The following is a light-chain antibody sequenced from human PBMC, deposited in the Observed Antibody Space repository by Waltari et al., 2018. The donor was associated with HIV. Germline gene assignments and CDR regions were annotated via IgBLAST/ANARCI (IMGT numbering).Light chain of an antibody. CDR2: LGS. V-gene: IGKV2-28*01. Sequence: IVLTQSPLSLPVIPGEPASRSSRSSQTLLHSSGFDYLDWYLQKPGQAPQLLIYLGSHRASGVSDRFSGGGSGTHFTLNLTRVEPEDVGVYFCMQFLQTPPTFGGGTKVEIK. J-gene: IGKJ4*01. CDR1: QTLLHSSGFDY. CDR3: MQFLQTPPT.